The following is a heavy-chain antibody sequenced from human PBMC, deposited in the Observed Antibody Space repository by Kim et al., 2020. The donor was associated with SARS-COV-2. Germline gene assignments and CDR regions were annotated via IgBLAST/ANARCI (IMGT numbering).Heavy chain of an antibody. V-gene: IGHV3-33*01. Sequence: GGSLRLSCAASGFTFSSYGMNWVRQAPGKGLEWVAFIWYDGSKKYYADSVKGRFTISRDNSKNTLYLQMNSLRAEDTALYYCAREGQGAYPDYWGQGTLVTVSS. J-gene: IGHJ4*02. CDR3: AREGQGAYPDY. CDR2: IWYDGSKK. CDR1: GFTFSSYG.